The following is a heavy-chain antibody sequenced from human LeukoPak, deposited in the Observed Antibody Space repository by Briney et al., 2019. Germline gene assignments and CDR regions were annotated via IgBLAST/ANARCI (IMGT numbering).Heavy chain of an antibody. CDR1: GFTFTNYS. Sequence: GGSLRLSCAASGFTFTNYSMNWVRQAPGKGLEWVSSISSGSTYIFYADSVKGRFTISRDDSKNTLYLQMNSLRAEDTALYYCVKASSSSPQYNWFDAWGQGTLVTVSS. J-gene: IGHJ5*02. V-gene: IGHV3-21*04. CDR3: VKASSSSPQYNWFDA. CDR2: ISSGSTYI. D-gene: IGHD6-6*01.